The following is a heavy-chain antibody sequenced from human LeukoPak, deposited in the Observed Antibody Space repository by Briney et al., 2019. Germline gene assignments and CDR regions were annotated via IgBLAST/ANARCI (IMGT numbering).Heavy chain of an antibody. Sequence: GGSLRLSCAASGFDFSHHYMTWVRQAPGKGLEWVSAISGSGGSTYYADSVKGRFTISRDNSKNTLYLQMNSLRAEDTAVYYCAREVTMGYYYYYYGMDVWGQGTTVTVSS. CDR1: GFDFSHHY. CDR3: AREVTMGYYYYYYGMDV. V-gene: IGHV3-23*01. J-gene: IGHJ6*02. D-gene: IGHD3-10*01. CDR2: ISGSGGST.